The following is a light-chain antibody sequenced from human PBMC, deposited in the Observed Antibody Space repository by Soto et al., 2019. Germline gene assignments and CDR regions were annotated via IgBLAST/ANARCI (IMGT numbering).Light chain of an antibody. J-gene: IGLJ2*01. CDR1: DSNIGNGF. CDR3: ATWDSILSAGV. Sequence: QAVLTQPPSVSAAPGQRVTISCSGSDSNIGNGFVSWYQQLPGTAPKLLIYDNHERPSGIPDRVSGSKSGTSATLGITGLQTGDEADYYCATWDSILSAGVFGGGTKLTVL. V-gene: IGLV1-51*01. CDR2: DNH.